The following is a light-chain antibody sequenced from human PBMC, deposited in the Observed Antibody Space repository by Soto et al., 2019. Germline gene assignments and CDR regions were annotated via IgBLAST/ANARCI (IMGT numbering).Light chain of an antibody. CDR1: QSVSSY. J-gene: IGKJ2*01. V-gene: IGKV3-15*01. Sequence: EIVMTQSPATLSVSPGERATLSCRASQSVSSYLAWYQQKPGQAPRLLIYGASTRATGIPASFSGSGSGTEFTLTISSLQSEDFAIYYCQQYNYWPYTFGQGTKLEIE. CDR2: GAS. CDR3: QQYNYWPYT.